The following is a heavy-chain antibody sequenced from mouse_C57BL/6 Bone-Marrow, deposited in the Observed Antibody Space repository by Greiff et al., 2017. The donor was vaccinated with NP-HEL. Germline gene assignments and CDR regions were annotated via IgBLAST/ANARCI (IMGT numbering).Heavy chain of an antibody. Sequence: VQLQQSGAELVRPGASVKLSCTASGFNIKDDYMHWVKQRPEQGLEWIGWIDPENGDTEYASKFQGKATITADTSSNTAYLQLSSLTSEDTAVYYCTTANWDTDYWGQGTTRTVSA. CDR1: GFNIKDDY. D-gene: IGHD4-1*01. CDR3: TTANWDTDY. V-gene: IGHV14-4*01. J-gene: IGHJ2*01. CDR2: IDPENGDT.